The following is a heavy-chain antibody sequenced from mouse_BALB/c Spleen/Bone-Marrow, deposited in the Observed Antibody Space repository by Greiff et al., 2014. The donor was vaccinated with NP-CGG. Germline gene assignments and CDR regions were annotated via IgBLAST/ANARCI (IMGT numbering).Heavy chain of an antibody. CDR1: GYTFTTYT. D-gene: IGHD2-2*01. Sequence: QVQLQQSGAELARPGASEKMSCKASGYTFTTYTMHWVKQRPGQGLEWIGYINPSSGYTNYNQKFKDKATLTADKSSSTAYMQLSSLTSEDSAVYFCAKRDIYYGYDGNAMDYWGQGTSVTVSS. V-gene: IGHV1-4*01. CDR3: AKRDIYYGYDGNAMDY. J-gene: IGHJ4*01. CDR2: INPSSGYT.